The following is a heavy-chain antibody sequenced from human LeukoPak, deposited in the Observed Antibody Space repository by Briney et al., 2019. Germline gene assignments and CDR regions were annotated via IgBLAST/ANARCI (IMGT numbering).Heavy chain of an antibody. CDR1: GFTFSNYG. CDR3: ARETGYGDYKGGYGMDV. CDR2: IWYDGSRK. Sequence: GGSLRLSCTASGFTFSNYGMHWVRQAPGEGLKWVAGIWYDGSRKYYADSVKGRFAISRDNSKNTLYLQMNSLTADDTAVFYCARETGYGDYKGGYGMDVWGQGTTVTVSS. V-gene: IGHV3-33*01. J-gene: IGHJ6*02. D-gene: IGHD4-17*01.